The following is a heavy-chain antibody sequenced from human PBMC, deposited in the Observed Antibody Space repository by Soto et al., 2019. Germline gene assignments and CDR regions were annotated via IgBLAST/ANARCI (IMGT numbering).Heavy chain of an antibody. D-gene: IGHD2-2*01. CDR1: GFSFSSYW. CDR2: IKEDGSQK. J-gene: IGHJ3*02. Sequence: SLRLSCAASGFSFSSYWMSWVRQAPGKGLEWVANIKEDGSQKNYVDSVKGRFTISRDNAKNSMLLQMNSLRVEDTAVYYCARDRGFSTFDMWGQGTMVTVSS. V-gene: IGHV3-7*01. CDR3: ARDRGFSTFDM.